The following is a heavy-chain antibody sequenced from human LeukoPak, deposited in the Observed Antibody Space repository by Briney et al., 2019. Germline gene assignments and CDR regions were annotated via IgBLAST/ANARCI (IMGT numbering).Heavy chain of an antibody. CDR3: ARVPYGGGY. Sequence: GGSLRLSCAASGFTFSSYSMNWVRQAPGKGLEWVSYISSGSSTIYYADSVKGRFTISRDNAKNSLYLQMNSLRAEDTAVYYCARVPYGGGYWGQGTLVTVSS. CDR1: GFTFSSYS. V-gene: IGHV3-48*04. D-gene: IGHD4-23*01. CDR2: ISSGSSTI. J-gene: IGHJ4*02.